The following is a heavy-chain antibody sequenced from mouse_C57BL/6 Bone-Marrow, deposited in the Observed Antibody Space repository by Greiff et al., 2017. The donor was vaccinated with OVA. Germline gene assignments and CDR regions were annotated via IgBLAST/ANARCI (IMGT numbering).Heavy chain of an antibody. CDR3: AKPSTMIRRAWVAY. CDR1: GFSLTRYG. Sequence: VQGVESGPGLVAPSQSLSITCTVSGFSLTRYGVSWVRQPPGKGLEWLGVIWGDGSTNYHSALISRLSISKDNSKSQVFLKLNSLQTDDTATYYCAKPSTMIRRAWVAYWGQGTLVTVSA. D-gene: IGHD2-4*01. CDR2: IWGDGST. V-gene: IGHV2-3*01. J-gene: IGHJ3*01.